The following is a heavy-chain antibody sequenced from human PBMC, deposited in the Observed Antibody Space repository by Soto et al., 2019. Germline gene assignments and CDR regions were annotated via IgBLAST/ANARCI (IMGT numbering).Heavy chain of an antibody. Sequence: QVQLQESGPGLVKPSQTLSLTCTVSGGSISSGDYYWSWIRRHPGKGLEWIGYIYYSGSNNHNPSLTSRATISVDTSNNQFSLRLSSVTAADTAVYYCARGMGWNLLYFDFWGQGTLVTVSS. CDR3: ARGMGWNLLYFDF. CDR1: GGSISSGDYY. J-gene: IGHJ4*02. D-gene: IGHD1-1*01. CDR2: IYYSGSN. V-gene: IGHV4-31*03.